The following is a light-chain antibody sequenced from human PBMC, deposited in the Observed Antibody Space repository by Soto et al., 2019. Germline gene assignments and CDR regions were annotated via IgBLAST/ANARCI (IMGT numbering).Light chain of an antibody. CDR1: QSAGNF. J-gene: IGKJ5*01. V-gene: IGKV3D-15*01. CDR2: YIS. Sequence: IVMTQSPATLSLSPGETASLSCMASQSAGNFLAWYQQKPGQAPRLLIYYISTRATGIPARFSGSGSGTEFTLTISSLQSEDSEVYYCQQHNQWPITFGQGTRLEIK. CDR3: QQHNQWPIT.